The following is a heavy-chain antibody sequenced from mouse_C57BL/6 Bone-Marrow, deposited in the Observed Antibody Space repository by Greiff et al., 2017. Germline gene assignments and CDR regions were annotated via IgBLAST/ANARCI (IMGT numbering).Heavy chain of an antibody. CDR2: IYPGGGYT. Sequence: VMLVESGAELVRPGTSVKMSCKASGYTFTNYWIGWAKQRPGHGLEWIGDIYPGGGYTNYNEKFKGKATLTADKSSSTAYMQFSSLTSEDSAIYYCARYDYGGGLAYWGQGTLVTVSA. V-gene: IGHV1-63*01. D-gene: IGHD2-4*01. CDR1: GYTFTNYW. CDR3: ARYDYGGGLAY. J-gene: IGHJ3*01.